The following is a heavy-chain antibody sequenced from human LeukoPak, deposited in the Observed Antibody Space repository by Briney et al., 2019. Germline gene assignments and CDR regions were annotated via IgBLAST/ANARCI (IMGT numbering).Heavy chain of an antibody. CDR2: IRYDGSNK. V-gene: IGHV3-30*02. CDR3: AKERNLEIAVAGTILDY. D-gene: IGHD6-19*01. CDR1: GFTFSSYG. Sequence: SGGSLRLSCAASGFTFSSYGMHWVRQAPGKGLEWVAFIRYDGSNKYYADSVKGRFTISRDNSKNTLYLQMNSLRAADTAVYYCAKERNLEIAVAGTILDYWGQGTLVTVSS. J-gene: IGHJ4*02.